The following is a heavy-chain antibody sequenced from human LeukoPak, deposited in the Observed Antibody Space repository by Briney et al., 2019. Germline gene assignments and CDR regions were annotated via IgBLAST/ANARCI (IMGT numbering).Heavy chain of an antibody. J-gene: IGHJ4*02. D-gene: IGHD3-3*01. V-gene: IGHV3-74*01. CDR1: GCTFSSYW. CDR2: TNRDGSST. CDR3: ARDSVEWYIFDY. Sequence: GGSLRLSCADSGCTFSSYWMHWVRQAPGKGPVWVARTNRDGSSTAYADSVKGRFTISKDNAKNTLYLPMNSLRAEDTAVYYCARDSVEWYIFDYWGQGTLVTVSS.